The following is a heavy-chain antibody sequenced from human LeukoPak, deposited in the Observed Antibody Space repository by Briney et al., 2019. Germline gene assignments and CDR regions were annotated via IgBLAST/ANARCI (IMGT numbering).Heavy chain of an antibody. CDR3: ASGTYYDFWSGYPLDY. V-gene: IGHV1-69*05. CDR2: IIPIFGTA. CDR1: GGTFSSYA. Sequence: SVKVSCKSSGGTFSSYAISWVRQAPGQGLEWMGMIIPIFGTANYAQKFQGRVTITTDESTSTAYMELSSLRSEDTAVYYCASGTYYDFWSGYPLDYWGQGTLVTVSS. D-gene: IGHD3-3*01. J-gene: IGHJ4*02.